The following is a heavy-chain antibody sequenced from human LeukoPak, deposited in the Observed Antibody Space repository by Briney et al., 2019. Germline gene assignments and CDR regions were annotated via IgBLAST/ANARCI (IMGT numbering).Heavy chain of an antibody. CDR1: GYSISSGYY. J-gene: IGHJ3*02. CDR2: IYHSGST. Sequence: ETLSLTCTVSGYSISSGYYWGWIRPPPGKGLEWIGSIYHSGSTYYNPSLKSRVTISVDTSKNQFSLKLSSVTAADTAVYYCARGRPYITDIWGQGTMVTVSS. D-gene: IGHD3-10*01. V-gene: IGHV4-38-2*02. CDR3: ARGRPYITDI.